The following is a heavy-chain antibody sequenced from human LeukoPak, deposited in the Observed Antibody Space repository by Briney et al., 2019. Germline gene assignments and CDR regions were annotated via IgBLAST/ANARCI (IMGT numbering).Heavy chain of an antibody. CDR1: GFSFSSYW. J-gene: IGHJ4*02. V-gene: IGHV3-66*01. CDR2: IYSGGST. CDR3: ARVGQRWLQLDYFDY. D-gene: IGHD5-24*01. Sequence: GGSLRLSCAASGFSFSSYWMSWVRQAPGKGLEWVSVIYSGGSTYYADSVKGRFTISRDNSKNTLYLQMNSLRAEDTAVYYCARVGQRWLQLDYFDYWGQGTLVTVSS.